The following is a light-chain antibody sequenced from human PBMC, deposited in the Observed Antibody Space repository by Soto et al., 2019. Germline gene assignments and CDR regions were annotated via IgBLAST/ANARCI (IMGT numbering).Light chain of an antibody. CDR3: SSYTSSSTLVV. V-gene: IGLV2-14*01. Sequence: QSALTQPASVSGSPGQWITISCTGTSSDVGGYNYVSWYQQHPGKAPKLMIYDVSNRPSGVSNRFSGSKSGNTASLTIFGLQAEDEADYYCSSYTSSSTLVVFGGGTKLTVL. CDR1: SSDVGGYNY. J-gene: IGLJ2*01. CDR2: DVS.